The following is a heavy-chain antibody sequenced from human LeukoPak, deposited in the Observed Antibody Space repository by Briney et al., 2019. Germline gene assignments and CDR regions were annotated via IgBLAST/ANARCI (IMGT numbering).Heavy chain of an antibody. D-gene: IGHD1-26*01. CDR3: ARGPSGSYSH. CDR1: GFTFSSYA. Sequence: GGSLRLSCAASGFTFSSYAMSWVRQAPGKGLEWVSGISGSDGSTNYADSVKGRFTISRDNAKNSLYLQMNSLRAEDTAVYYCARGPSGSYSHWGQGTLVTVSS. J-gene: IGHJ4*02. V-gene: IGHV3-23*01. CDR2: ISGSDGST.